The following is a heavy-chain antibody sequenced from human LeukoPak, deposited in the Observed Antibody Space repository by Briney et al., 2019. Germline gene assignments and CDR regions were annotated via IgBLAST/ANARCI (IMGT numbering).Heavy chain of an antibody. CDR2: ISAYNGNT. Sequence: ASVKVSCKASGYTFTSYGISWVRQAPGQGLEWMGWISAYNGNTNYAQKFQGRVTMTRDTSISTAYMELSRLRSDDTAVYYCAREMVDRFDPWGQGTLVTVSS. V-gene: IGHV1-18*01. J-gene: IGHJ5*02. CDR1: GYTFTSYG. CDR3: AREMVDRFDP. D-gene: IGHD2-8*01.